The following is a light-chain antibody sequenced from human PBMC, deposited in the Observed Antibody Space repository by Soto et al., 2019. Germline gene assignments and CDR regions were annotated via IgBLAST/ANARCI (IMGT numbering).Light chain of an antibody. CDR2: GAS. Sequence: EIVLTQSPGTLSFSPGERATLSCRASQSVSSSYLAWYQQKPGQAPRLFIYGASTRPTGLPDRFSGSGSGTDFTLTISRLEPEDFAVYYSQQYGSSPTWTFGQGTKVEIK. CDR3: QQYGSSPTWT. CDR1: QSVSSSY. J-gene: IGKJ1*01. V-gene: IGKV3-20*01.